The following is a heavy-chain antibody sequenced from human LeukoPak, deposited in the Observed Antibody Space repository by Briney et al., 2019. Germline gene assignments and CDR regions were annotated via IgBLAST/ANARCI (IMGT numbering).Heavy chain of an antibody. CDR2: IYYSGST. J-gene: IGHJ3*02. CDR3: AAFVDTAMDNAFDI. D-gene: IGHD5-18*01. Sequence: GYIYYSGSTNYNPSLKSRVTISVDTSKNQFSLKLSSVTAADTAVYYCAAFVDTAMDNAFDIWGQGTMVTVSS. V-gene: IGHV4-59*08.